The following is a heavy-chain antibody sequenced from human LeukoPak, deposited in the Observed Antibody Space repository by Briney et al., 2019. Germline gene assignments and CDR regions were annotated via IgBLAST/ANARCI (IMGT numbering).Heavy chain of an antibody. Sequence: SETLSLTCAVYGGSFSGYYWSWIRQPPGKGLEWIGEINHSGSTNYNPSLKSRVTISVDTSKNQFSLKLSSVTAADTAVYYCARSPYSSGWTDLDYWGQGTLVTVSS. V-gene: IGHV4-34*01. D-gene: IGHD6-19*01. J-gene: IGHJ4*02. CDR2: INHSGST. CDR3: ARSPYSSGWTDLDY. CDR1: GGSFSGYY.